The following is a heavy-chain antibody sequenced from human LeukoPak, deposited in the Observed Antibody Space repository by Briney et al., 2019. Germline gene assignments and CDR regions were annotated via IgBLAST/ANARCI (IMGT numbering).Heavy chain of an antibody. Sequence: ASVKVSCKASGYTFTGYYMHWVRQAPGQGLEWMGWTNPNSGGTNYAQKFQGRVTMTRDTSISTAYMELSRLRSDDTAVYYCARGLYYYGSGRIGCYMDVWGKGTTVTVSS. CDR1: GYTFTGYY. J-gene: IGHJ6*03. CDR2: TNPNSGGT. D-gene: IGHD3-10*01. V-gene: IGHV1-2*02. CDR3: ARGLYYYGSGRIGCYMDV.